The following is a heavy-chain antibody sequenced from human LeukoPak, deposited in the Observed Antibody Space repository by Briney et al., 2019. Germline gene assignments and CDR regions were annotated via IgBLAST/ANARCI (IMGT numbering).Heavy chain of an antibody. J-gene: IGHJ5*02. D-gene: IGHD3-10*01. CDR1: GFTFSSYG. CDR3: AKDRLITMVRGVPSWFDP. Sequence: PGGSLRLSCAASGFTFSSYGTHWVRQAPGKGLEWVAFIRYDGSNKYYAASVKGRFTISRDNSKNTLYLQMNSLRAEDTAVYYCAKDRLITMVRGVPSWFDPWGQGTLVTVSS. V-gene: IGHV3-30*02. CDR2: IRYDGSNK.